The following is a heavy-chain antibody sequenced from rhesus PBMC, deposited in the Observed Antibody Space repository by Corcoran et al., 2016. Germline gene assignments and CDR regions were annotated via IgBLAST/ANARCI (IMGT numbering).Heavy chain of an antibody. V-gene: IGHV4S18*01. CDR2: IYSNTEST. Sequence: QVQLQESGPGLVKPSETLSLPCAVSGGAICRSIWWSWLRSPPGKGLEGIGGIYSNTESTNYNPSLKNRVTISKDTAKNQFSLKLSSVTAADTAVYYCARGSYGSSYFDQWGQGVLVTVSS. J-gene: IGHJ4*01. D-gene: IGHD4-29*01. CDR1: GGAICRSIW. CDR3: ARGSYGSSYFDQ.